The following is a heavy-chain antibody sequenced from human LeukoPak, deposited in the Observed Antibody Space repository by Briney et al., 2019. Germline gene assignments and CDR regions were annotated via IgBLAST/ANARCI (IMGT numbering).Heavy chain of an antibody. J-gene: IGHJ4*02. V-gene: IGHV3-21*06. Sequence: GGSLRLSCAASGFTFSSYGMHWVRQAPGKGLEWVSSISMGNDYIHYGDSVKGRFTVSRDNAENSLYLQMNRLRAEDTAVYYCARASPHCNNITCYAGALDFWGQGILVTVSS. CDR3: ARASPHCNNITCYAGALDF. CDR2: ISMGNDYI. D-gene: IGHD2/OR15-2a*01. CDR1: GFTFSSYG.